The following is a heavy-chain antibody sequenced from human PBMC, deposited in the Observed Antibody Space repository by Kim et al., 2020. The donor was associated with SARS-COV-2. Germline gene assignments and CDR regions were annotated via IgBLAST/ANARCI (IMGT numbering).Heavy chain of an antibody. CDR3: ARSDVLLWFGEGAPSPSDGMDV. J-gene: IGHJ6*02. CDR1: GYSFTSYW. CDR2: IYPGDSDT. V-gene: IGHV5-51*01. D-gene: IGHD3-10*01. Sequence: GESLKISCKGSGYSFTSYWIGWVRQMPGKGLEWMGIIYPGDSDTRYSPSFQGQVTISADKSISTAYLQWSSLKASDTAMYYCARSDVLLWFGEGAPSPSDGMDVWGQGTTVTVSS.